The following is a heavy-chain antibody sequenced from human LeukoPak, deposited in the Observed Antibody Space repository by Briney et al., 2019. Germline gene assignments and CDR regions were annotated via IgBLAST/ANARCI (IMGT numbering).Heavy chain of an antibody. V-gene: IGHV3-23*01. D-gene: IGHD3-3*01. Sequence: PGGSLRLSCAASGFTFSSYAMSWVRQAPGKGLEWVSAISGSGGSTYYADSVKGRFTISRDNSKNTLYLQMNSLRAEDTAVYYCARDGGYVLRFLEWSQNWFDPWGQGTLVTVSS. CDR3: ARDGGYVLRFLEWSQNWFDP. CDR1: GFTFSSYA. CDR2: ISGSGGST. J-gene: IGHJ5*02.